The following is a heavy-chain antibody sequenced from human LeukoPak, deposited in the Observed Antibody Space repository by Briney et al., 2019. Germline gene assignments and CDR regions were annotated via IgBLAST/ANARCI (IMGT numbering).Heavy chain of an antibody. CDR1: GGTFSSYA. CDR3: ARDNTPTRERFGELSENYYYYGMDV. V-gene: IGHV1-69*01. CDR2: IIPIFGTA. Sequence: ASVKVSCKASGGTFSSYAISWVRQAPGQGLEWMGGIIPIFGTANYAQKFQGRVTITADESTSTAYMELSSLRSEDTAVYYCARDNTPTRERFGELSENYYYYGMDVWGKGTTVTVSS. J-gene: IGHJ6*04. D-gene: IGHD3-10*01.